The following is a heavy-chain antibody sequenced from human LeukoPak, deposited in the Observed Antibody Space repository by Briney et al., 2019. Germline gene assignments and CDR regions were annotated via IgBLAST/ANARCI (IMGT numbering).Heavy chain of an antibody. D-gene: IGHD5-12*01. J-gene: IGHJ3*02. V-gene: IGHV1-69*01. CDR3: ARVAGERWLREDASDI. Sequence: SVKVSCKASGGTFSSYAISWVRQAPGQGLEWMGGIIPIFGTANYAQKFQGRVTITADESTSTAYMELSSLRSEDTAVYYCARVAGERWLREDASDIWGQGTMVTVSS. CDR1: GGTFSSYA. CDR2: IIPIFGTA.